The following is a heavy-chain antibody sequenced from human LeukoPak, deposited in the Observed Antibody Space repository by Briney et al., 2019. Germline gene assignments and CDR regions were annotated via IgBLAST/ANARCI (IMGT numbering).Heavy chain of an antibody. D-gene: IGHD3-22*01. Sequence: PSETLSLTCTDSGGSISSSSYYWGWIRQPPGKGLEWIGSIYYSGSTYYNPSLKSRVTISVDTSKNQFSLKLSSVTAADTAVYYCASLFYYYDSSGYYSFDYWGQGTLVTVSS. CDR2: IYYSGST. J-gene: IGHJ4*02. CDR3: ASLFYYYDSSGYYSFDY. CDR1: GGSISSSSYY. V-gene: IGHV4-39*01.